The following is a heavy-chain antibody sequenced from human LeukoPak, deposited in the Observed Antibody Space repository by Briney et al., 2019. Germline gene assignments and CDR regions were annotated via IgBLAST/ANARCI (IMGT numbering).Heavy chain of an antibody. J-gene: IGHJ6*04. D-gene: IGHD3-10*02. Sequence: GGSLILSCAASGFTFSSYEMNWVPQAPGKGLEWVSYISSSGSTIYYADSVKGRFTISRDNAKNSLYLQMNSLRAEDTAVYYCAELGITMIGGVWGKGTTVTISS. CDR2: ISSSGSTI. V-gene: IGHV3-48*03. CDR3: AELGITMIGGV. CDR1: GFTFSSYE.